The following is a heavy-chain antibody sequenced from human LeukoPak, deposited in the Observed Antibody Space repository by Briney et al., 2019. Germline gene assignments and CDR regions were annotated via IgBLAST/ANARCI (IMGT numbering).Heavy chain of an antibody. CDR1: GYTFTGYY. D-gene: IGHD3-9*01. Sequence: ASVKVSCKASGYTFTGYYMHWVRQAPGQGLEWMGRINPNSGGTNYAQKFQGRVTMTRDTSISTAYMELSRLRSDDTAVYYCARGYDILTGTGWFDPWGQGTRVTVSS. V-gene: IGHV1-2*06. CDR3: ARGYDILTGTGWFDP. J-gene: IGHJ5*02. CDR2: INPNSGGT.